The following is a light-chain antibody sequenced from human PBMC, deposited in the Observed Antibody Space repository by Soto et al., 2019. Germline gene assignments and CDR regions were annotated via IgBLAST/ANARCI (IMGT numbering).Light chain of an antibody. CDR3: QQTFSVTPLT. CDR1: QSIRAY. V-gene: IGKV1-39*01. Sequence: DIQMTQSPSTLPASVGDTVTISCRASQSIRAYLNWYQHKPGKAPKLLIYGATSLHSGVPSRFSGSGSGTDFSLTISSLQPEDFATYYCQQTFSVTPLTFGGGTKVDIK. CDR2: GAT. J-gene: IGKJ4*01.